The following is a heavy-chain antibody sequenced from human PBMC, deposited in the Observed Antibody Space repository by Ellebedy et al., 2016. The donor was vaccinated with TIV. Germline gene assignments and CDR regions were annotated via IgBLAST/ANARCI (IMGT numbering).Heavy chain of an antibody. CDR2: ISYDGSNK. CDR1: GFTFSSYA. Sequence: GESLKISCAASGFTFSSYAMHWVRQAPGKGLEWVAVISYDGSNKYYADSVKGRFTISRDNSKNTLYLQMNSLRAEDTAVYYCARVRGYDMADYWGQGTLVTVSS. CDR3: ARVRGYDMADY. V-gene: IGHV3-30-3*01. D-gene: IGHD2-2*01. J-gene: IGHJ4*02.